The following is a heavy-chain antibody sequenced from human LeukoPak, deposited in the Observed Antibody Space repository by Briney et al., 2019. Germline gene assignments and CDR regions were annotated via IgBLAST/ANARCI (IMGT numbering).Heavy chain of an antibody. V-gene: IGHV3-21*05. CDR1: GFIFSSYG. Sequence: GGSLRLSCEASGFIFSSYGMNWVRQAPGKGLEWVSYLGSDGTSIYYTDTVKGRFTIYRDNAKSSLYLQMNSLRVEDTALYYCVRDVRGQSSLWGQGTLVTVSS. D-gene: IGHD3-10*02. J-gene: IGHJ4*02. CDR3: VRDVRGQSSL. CDR2: LGSDGTSI.